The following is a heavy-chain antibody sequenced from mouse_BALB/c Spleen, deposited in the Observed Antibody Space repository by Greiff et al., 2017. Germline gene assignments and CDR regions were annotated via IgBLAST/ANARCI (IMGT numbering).Heavy chain of an antibody. D-gene: IGHD2-1*01. CDR1: GFTFTDYY. CDR2: IRNKANGYTT. V-gene: IGHV7-3*02. CDR3: ARDRDGKGDY. J-gene: IGHJ2*01. Sequence: EVKLVESGGGLVQPGGSLRLSCATSGFTFTDYYMSWVRQPPGKALEWLGFIRNKANGYTTEYSASVKGRFTISRDNSQSILYLQMNTLRAEDSATYYCARDRDGKGDYWGQGTTLTVSS.